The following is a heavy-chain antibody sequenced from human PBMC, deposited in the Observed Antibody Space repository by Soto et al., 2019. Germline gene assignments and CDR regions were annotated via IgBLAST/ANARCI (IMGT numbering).Heavy chain of an antibody. J-gene: IGHJ4*02. Sequence: GGSLRLSCAASGFTFSSYAMHWVRQAPGKGLEWVAVISYDGSNKYYADSVKGRFTISRDNSKNTLYLQMNSLRAEDTAVYYCARGAPSRITMIVVVITTIDYWGQGTLVTVSS. CDR3: ARGAPSRITMIVVVITTIDY. D-gene: IGHD3-22*01. CDR1: GFTFSSYA. CDR2: ISYDGSNK. V-gene: IGHV3-30*04.